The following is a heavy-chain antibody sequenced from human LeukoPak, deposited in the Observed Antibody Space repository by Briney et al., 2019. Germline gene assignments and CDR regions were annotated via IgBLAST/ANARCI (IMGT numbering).Heavy chain of an antibody. CDR1: GYTFTSYA. D-gene: IGHD6-19*01. J-gene: IGHJ4*02. Sequence: ASVKVSCKASGYTFTSYAMHWVRQAPGQGLEWMGWISGYNGNTDYVQKLQGRVTMTRDTSTSTAYMELRSLRSDDTAVYYCARDLLLPGAVAGYWGQGTLVTVSS. V-gene: IGHV1-18*01. CDR2: ISGYNGNT. CDR3: ARDLLLPGAVAGY.